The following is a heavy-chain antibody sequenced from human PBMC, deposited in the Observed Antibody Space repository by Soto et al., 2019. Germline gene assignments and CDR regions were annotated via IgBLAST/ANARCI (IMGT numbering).Heavy chain of an antibody. J-gene: IGHJ6*02. V-gene: IGHV3-53*05. Sequence: SGGSLRLSCAASGFTVSSNYMNWVRQAPGKGLEWVSFIYGGSSTYYADSVKGRFTISRDNSKNTLYLQMNSLRAEDTAVYYCAKDDIWGMITFGGVLRSGMDVWGQGTTVTV. CDR2: IYGGSST. CDR3: AKDDIWGMITFGGVLRSGMDV. D-gene: IGHD3-16*01. CDR1: GFTVSSNY.